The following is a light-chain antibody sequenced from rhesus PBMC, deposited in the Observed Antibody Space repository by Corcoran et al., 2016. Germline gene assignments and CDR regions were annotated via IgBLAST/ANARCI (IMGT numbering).Light chain of an antibody. V-gene: IGKV2-61*01. CDR3: MQHKALPLT. J-gene: IGKJ4*01. Sequence: DIVMTQTPLSLPVTPGEPASISCRSSQSLLHTDGYTYLDWYLQKPGQSPQLLIYGGSNRASGFPDRFSGSGSGTEFTLKISKVEAEDVGVYYCMQHKALPLTFGGGTKVEIK. CDR1: QSLLHTDGYTY. CDR2: GGS.